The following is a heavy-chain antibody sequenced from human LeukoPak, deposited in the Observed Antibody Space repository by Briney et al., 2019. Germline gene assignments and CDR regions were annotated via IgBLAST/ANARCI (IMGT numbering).Heavy chain of an antibody. J-gene: IGHJ3*02. D-gene: IGHD3-3*01. CDR2: IIPIFGTA. CDR1: GGTFSSYA. CDR3: ARGVLRGDIWQI. Sequence: SVKVSCKASGGTFSSYAISWVRQAPGQGLEWMGGIIPIFGTANYAQKFQGRVTITADESTSTAYMELSSLRSEDTAVYYCARGVLRGDIWQIWGQGTMVTVSS. V-gene: IGHV1-69*13.